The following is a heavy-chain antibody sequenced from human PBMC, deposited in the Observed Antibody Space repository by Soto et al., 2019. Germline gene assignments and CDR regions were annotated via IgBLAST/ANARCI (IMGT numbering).Heavy chain of an antibody. Sequence: SETLSLTCAVSGVSLTSGNWWTWVRQSPQRGLEYIGEIFHDGTANYYPSFERRVAMPVDTSRNQFSLKLTSVTAADTAVYFCARLVYDTRLNYMYFDFWGPGTLVTVSS. D-gene: IGHD3-10*01. CDR1: GVSLTSGNW. V-gene: IGHV4-4*02. J-gene: IGHJ4*02. CDR2: IFHDGTA. CDR3: ARLVYDTRLNYMYFDF.